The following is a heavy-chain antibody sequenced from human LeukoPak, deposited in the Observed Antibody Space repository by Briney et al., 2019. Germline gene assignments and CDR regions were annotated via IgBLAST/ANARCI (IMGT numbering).Heavy chain of an antibody. CDR3: AGGLSDYYYTVGY. CDR2: INSDGSNT. CDR1: GFTVTNYW. Sequence: GGSLTLSCTTSGFTVTNYWMHWVRQAPGKGLVWVSRINSDGSNTNYAGSVKGRFTISRDNARNTLYLQMNSLRAEDTAVYYCAGGLSDYYYTVGYWGQGTLVTVSS. D-gene: IGHD3-22*01. J-gene: IGHJ4*02. V-gene: IGHV3-74*01.